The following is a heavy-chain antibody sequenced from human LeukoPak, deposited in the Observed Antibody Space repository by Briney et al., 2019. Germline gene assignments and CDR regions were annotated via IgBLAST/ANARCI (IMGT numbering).Heavy chain of an antibody. Sequence: SETLSLTCTVSSGSISSYYWSWIRQPPGKGLEWIGYIYYSGSTNYNPSLKSRVTISVDTSKNQFSLKLSSVAAADTAVYYCVIFTDYYFDYWGQGTLVTVSS. V-gene: IGHV4-59*01. CDR3: VIFTDYYFDY. CDR2: IYYSGST. J-gene: IGHJ4*02. D-gene: IGHD2-21*02. CDR1: SGSISSYY.